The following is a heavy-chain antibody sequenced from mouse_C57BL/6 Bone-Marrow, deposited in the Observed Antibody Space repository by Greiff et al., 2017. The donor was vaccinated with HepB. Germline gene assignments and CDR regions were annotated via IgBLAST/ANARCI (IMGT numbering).Heavy chain of an antibody. D-gene: IGHD2-1*01. CDR1: GYTFTSYW. CDR3: AREEGNSAWFAY. Sequence: QVQLQQSGAELVKPGASVKLSCKASGYTFTSYWMHWVKQRPGQGLEWIGMIHPNSGSTNYNEKFKSKATLTVDKSSSTAYMQLSSLTSEDSAVYYCAREEGNSAWFAYWGQGTLVTVSA. J-gene: IGHJ3*01. CDR2: IHPNSGST. V-gene: IGHV1-64*01.